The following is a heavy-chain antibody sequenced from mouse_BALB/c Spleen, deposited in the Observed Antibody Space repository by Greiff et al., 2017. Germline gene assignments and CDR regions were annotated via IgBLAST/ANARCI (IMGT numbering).Heavy chain of an antibody. D-gene: IGHD2-3*01. V-gene: IGHV5-17*02. CDR2: ISSGSSTI. Sequence: EVHLVESGGGLVQPGGSRKLSCAASGFTFSSFGMHWVRQAPEKGLEWVAYISSGSSTIYYADTVKGRFTISRDNPKNTLFLQMTSLRSEDTAMYYCARSGDGYSFAYWGQGTLVTVSA. J-gene: IGHJ3*01. CDR1: GFTFSSFG. CDR3: ARSGDGYSFAY.